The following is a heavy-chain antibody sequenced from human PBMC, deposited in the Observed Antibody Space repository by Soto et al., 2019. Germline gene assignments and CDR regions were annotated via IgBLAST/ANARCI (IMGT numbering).Heavy chain of an antibody. CDR2: ISYSGST. V-gene: IGHV4-30-4*01. D-gene: IGHD4-17*01. J-gene: IGHJ4*02. CDR3: ASGLVTTLHY. Sequence: PSETLSLTCTVSGGSISSGNYYWSWIRQPPGKGLEWIGFISYSGSTYYNASLKSRVTISVDTSKNQFSLKLSSVTAADTAVYYCASGLVTTLHYWGQGTRVTVAS. CDR1: GGSISSGNYY.